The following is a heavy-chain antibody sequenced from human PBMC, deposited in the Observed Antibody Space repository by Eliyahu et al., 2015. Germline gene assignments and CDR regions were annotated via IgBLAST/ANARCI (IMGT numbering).Heavy chain of an antibody. CDR1: GYTFTSYD. CDR2: MNPNSGNT. J-gene: IGHJ4*02. D-gene: IGHD3-16*02. CDR3: ARGPLPYDYIWGSYRYRFDY. V-gene: IGHV1-8*01. Sequence: QVQLVQSGAEVKKPGASVKVSCKASGYTFTSYDXNWVRQATGQGLEWMGWMNPNSGNTGYAQKFQGRVTMTRNTSISTAYMELSSLRSEDTAVYYCARGPLPYDYIWGSYRYRFDYWGQGTLVTVSS.